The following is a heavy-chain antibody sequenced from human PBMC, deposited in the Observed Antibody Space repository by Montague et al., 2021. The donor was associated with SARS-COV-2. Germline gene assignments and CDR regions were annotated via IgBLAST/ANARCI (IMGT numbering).Heavy chain of an antibody. CDR3: VRDVRDIVLVPAAVRRYFDY. J-gene: IGHJ4*02. Sequence: SGKVSCKASGYTFTSYGISWVRQAPGQGLEWMGWISGYNGNTNYAQKLQGRVTTTTDTSTSTAYMELRSLRSDDTAVYYCVRDVRDIVLVPAAVRRYFDYWGQGTLVTVSS. CDR1: GYTFTSYG. D-gene: IGHD2-2*02. V-gene: IGHV1-18*01. CDR2: ISGYNGNT.